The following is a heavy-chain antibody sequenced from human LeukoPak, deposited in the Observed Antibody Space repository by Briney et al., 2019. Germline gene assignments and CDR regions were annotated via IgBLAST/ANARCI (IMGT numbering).Heavy chain of an antibody. D-gene: IGHD3-9*01. V-gene: IGHV4-34*01. CDR3: ARSRYFDWTYFDY. CDR1: GGSFSGYY. J-gene: IGHJ4*02. CDR2: INHSGST. Sequence: SETLSLTCAVYGGSFSGYYWSWSRQPPGKGLEWIGEINHSGSTNYNPSLKSRVTISVDTSKNQFSLKLSSVTAADTAVYYCARSRYFDWTYFDYWGQGTLVTVSS.